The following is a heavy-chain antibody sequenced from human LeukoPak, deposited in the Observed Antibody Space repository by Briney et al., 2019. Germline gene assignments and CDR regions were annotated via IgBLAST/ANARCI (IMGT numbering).Heavy chain of an antibody. J-gene: IGHJ3*02. Sequence: PSETLSLTCTVSGGSISSYYWSWIRQPPGKGLEWIGYIYYSGSTNYNPSLKSRVTISADTSKNQFSLKLSSVTAADTAVYYCARDASSYAFDIWGQGTMVTVSS. CDR1: GGSISSYY. CDR3: ARDASSYAFDI. V-gene: IGHV4-59*01. CDR2: IYYSGST.